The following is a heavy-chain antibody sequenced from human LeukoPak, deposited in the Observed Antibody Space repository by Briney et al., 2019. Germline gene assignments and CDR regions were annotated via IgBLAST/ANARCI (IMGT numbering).Heavy chain of an antibody. J-gene: IGHJ4*02. CDR1: GGSISTYY. D-gene: IGHD6-19*01. V-gene: IGHV4-59*01. CDR3: ARVGSGSFDF. Sequence: SETLSLTCTVSGGSISTYYWSWIRQPPGRGLEWIGYSYYSGSTNFNPSLKGRVTISVDSSKNQFSLKLSSLTAADTAVYYCARVGSGSFDFWGQGTLVTVSS. CDR2: SYYSGST.